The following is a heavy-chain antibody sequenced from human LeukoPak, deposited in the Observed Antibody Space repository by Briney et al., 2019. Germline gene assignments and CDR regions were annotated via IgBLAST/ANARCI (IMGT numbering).Heavy chain of an antibody. Sequence: PGGSLRLSCAASGFTFSSYAMAWVRQAPGKGLECVSTISGSGVGTYYADSVKGRFTISRDNSKNTLYLQMSSLRADDTAVYYCVKAGGLRVSSDWSQSGYWGQGTLVTVSS. CDR1: GFTFSSYA. D-gene: IGHD6-19*01. V-gene: IGHV3-23*01. J-gene: IGHJ4*02. CDR3: VKAGGLRVSSDWSQSGY. CDR2: ISGSGVGT.